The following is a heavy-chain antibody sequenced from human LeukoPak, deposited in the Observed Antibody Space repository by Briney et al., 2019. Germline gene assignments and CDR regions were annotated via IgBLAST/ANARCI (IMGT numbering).Heavy chain of an antibody. CDR3: ARGERGDCGGDCRPTDY. V-gene: IGHV3-64*01. D-gene: IGHD2-21*02. CDR1: GFTFSSYA. Sequence: GGSLRLSCAASGFTFSSYAMHWVRQAPGKGLEYVSAISSNGGSTYYANSVKGRFTISRDNSKNTLYLQMGSLRAEDMAVYYCARGERGDCGGDCRPTDYWGQGTLVTVSS. CDR2: ISSNGGST. J-gene: IGHJ4*02.